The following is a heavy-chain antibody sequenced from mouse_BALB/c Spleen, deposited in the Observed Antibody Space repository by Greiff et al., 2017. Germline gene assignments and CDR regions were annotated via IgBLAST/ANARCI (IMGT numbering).Heavy chain of an antibody. CDR1: GYAFTNYL. CDR3: ARGYGSSLWFDV. V-gene: IGHV1-54*01. D-gene: IGHD1-1*01. J-gene: IGHJ1*01. CDR2: INPGSGGT. Sequence: VQLQQSGAELVRPGTSVKVSCKASGYAFTNYLIEWVKQRPGQGLEWIGVINPGSGGTNYNEKFKGKATLTADKSSSTAYMQLSSLTSDDSAVYFCARGYGSSLWFDVWGAGTTVTVSS.